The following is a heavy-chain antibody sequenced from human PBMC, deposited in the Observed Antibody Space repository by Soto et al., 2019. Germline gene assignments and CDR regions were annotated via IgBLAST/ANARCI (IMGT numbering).Heavy chain of an antibody. D-gene: IGHD1-26*01. Sequence: GESLKISCAASGFTFSSYWMSWVRQAPGKGLEWVANIKQDGSEKYYVDSVKGRFTISRDNAKNSLYLQMNSLRAEDTSVYYCARETTPVGATDFDYWGQGTLVTVSS. CDR3: ARETTPVGATDFDY. J-gene: IGHJ4*02. V-gene: IGHV3-7*01. CDR1: GFTFSSYW. CDR2: IKQDGSEK.